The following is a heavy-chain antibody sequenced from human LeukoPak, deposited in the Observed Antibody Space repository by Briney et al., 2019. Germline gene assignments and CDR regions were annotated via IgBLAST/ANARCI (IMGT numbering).Heavy chain of an antibody. J-gene: IGHJ1*01. CDR2: IKQDGSEK. Sequence: GGSLRLSCAASGFTFSNYAMSWVRQAPGKGLEWVANIKQDGSEKYYVDSVKGRFTISRDNVKNSLYLQMNSLRAEDTAVYYCARGIAAAGPVQYWGQGTLVTVSS. CDR1: GFTFSNYA. CDR3: ARGIAAAGPVQY. V-gene: IGHV3-7*01. D-gene: IGHD6-13*01.